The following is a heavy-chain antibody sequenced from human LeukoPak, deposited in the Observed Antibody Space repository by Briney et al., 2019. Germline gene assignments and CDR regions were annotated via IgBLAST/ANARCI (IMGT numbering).Heavy chain of an antibody. D-gene: IGHD3-22*01. V-gene: IGHV3-15*01. CDR3: TTDVPYYYDQGHAFDI. CDR2: IKSKTDGGTT. J-gene: IGHJ3*02. CDR1: GFTFSNAW. Sequence: PGGSLRLSCAASGFTFSNAWMSWVRQAPGKGLEWVGRIKSKTDGGTTDYAAPVKGRFTISRDDSKNTLYLQMNSLKTEDTAVYYCTTDVPYYYDQGHAFDIWGQGTMVTVSS.